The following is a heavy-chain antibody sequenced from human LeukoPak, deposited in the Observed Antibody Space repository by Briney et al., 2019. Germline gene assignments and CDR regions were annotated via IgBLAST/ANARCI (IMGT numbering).Heavy chain of an antibody. Sequence: ASVKVSCKASGYTFTSYGISWVRQAPGQGLEWMGWISAYNGSTNYAQKLQGRVTMTTDTSTSTAYMELRSLRSADTAVYYCARGAYDYGDGGPTEYFQHWGQGTLVTVSS. V-gene: IGHV1-18*01. J-gene: IGHJ1*01. CDR2: ISAYNGST. CDR3: ARGAYDYGDGGPTEYFQH. D-gene: IGHD4-17*01. CDR1: GYTFTSYG.